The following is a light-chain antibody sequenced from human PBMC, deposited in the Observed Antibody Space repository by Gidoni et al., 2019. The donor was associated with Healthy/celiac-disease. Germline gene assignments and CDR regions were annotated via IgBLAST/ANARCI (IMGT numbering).Light chain of an antibody. CDR1: QSISSY. Sequence: DIQMTQSPSSLSASVGDRVTITCRASQSISSYLNWYQQKPGKAPKLLIYAASSMQSGVPARFSGSGSGTDFTLTISSLQPEDFATYYCQQNYSTKCTFGPGTKVDIK. V-gene: IGKV1-39*01. CDR2: AAS. J-gene: IGKJ3*01. CDR3: QQNYSTKCT.